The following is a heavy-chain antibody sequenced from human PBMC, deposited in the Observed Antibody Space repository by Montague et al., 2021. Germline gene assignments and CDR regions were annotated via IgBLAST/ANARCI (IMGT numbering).Heavy chain of an antibody. Sequence: SETLSLTCSVSGYSISGNHFWGWVRQPPGKGLEWIGRISPSGTTYYNPSVKSRVAISVDTTKNQFSLKLTSVIAADTAVYYCARDRGAFDPWGQGTLVTVSS. D-gene: IGHD1-26*01. CDR1: GYSISGNHF. CDR3: ARDRGAFDP. V-gene: IGHV4-38-2*02. J-gene: IGHJ5*02. CDR2: ISPSGTT.